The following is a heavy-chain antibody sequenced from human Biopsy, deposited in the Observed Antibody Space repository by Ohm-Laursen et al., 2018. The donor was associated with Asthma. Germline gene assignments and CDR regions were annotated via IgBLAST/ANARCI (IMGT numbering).Heavy chain of an antibody. V-gene: IGHV3-33*08. J-gene: IGHJ4*02. CDR1: GFSFNSYG. D-gene: IGHD3-22*01. CDR2: IWYDGSNK. CDR3: ARDPAGYYYFDY. Sequence: SLRLSCTASGFSFNSYGMHWVRQAPGKGLEWVAVIWYDGSNKYYADSVKGRFTISRDNSKNTLYLKMNSLRAEDTAVYYCARDPAGYYYFDYWGQGTLVTVSS.